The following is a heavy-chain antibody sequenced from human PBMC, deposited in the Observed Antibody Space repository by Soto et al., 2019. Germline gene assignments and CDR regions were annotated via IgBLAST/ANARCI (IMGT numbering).Heavy chain of an antibody. CDR1: GGSFSGYY. D-gene: IGHD6-6*01. CDR2: IHHSGST. J-gene: IGHJ6*03. V-gene: IGHV4-34*01. CDR3: ARGVNVGSSSPHYMDV. Sequence: QVQLQQWGAGLLKPSETLSLTCAVYGGSFSGYYWSWIRQPPGKGLEWIGEIHHSGSTNYNPSLKSRVTISVDTSKNQFSLKLSSVTAADTAVYYCARGVNVGSSSPHYMDVWGKGTTVTVSS.